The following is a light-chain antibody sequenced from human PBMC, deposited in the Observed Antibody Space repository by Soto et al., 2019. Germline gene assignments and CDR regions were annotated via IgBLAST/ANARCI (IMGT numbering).Light chain of an antibody. CDR1: QRVSSY. CDR3: QQYNDWPST. Sequence: EIVMTQSPATLSLSPGESATLSCRASQRVSSYLAWYQRRPGQAPRLLIYDASNRATGVPARFSGSGSGTEFTLTISSLEPEDFGVYYCQQYNDWPSTLGQGTRLEI. CDR2: DAS. J-gene: IGKJ5*01. V-gene: IGKV3-11*01.